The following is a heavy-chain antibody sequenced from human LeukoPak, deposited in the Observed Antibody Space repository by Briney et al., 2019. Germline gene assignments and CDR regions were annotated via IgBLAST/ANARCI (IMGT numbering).Heavy chain of an antibody. CDR2: INPNSGGT. CDR3: ARTGVPAITIFGVVENWFDP. CDR1: GYTFTGYY. D-gene: IGHD3-3*01. J-gene: IGHJ5*02. Sequence: GASVKVSCKASGYTFTGYYMHWVRQAPGQGLEWMGWINPNSGGTNYAQKFQGRVTMTRDTSISTAYMELSRLRSDDTAVYYCARTGVPAITIFGVVENWFDPWGQGTLVTVSS. V-gene: IGHV1-2*02.